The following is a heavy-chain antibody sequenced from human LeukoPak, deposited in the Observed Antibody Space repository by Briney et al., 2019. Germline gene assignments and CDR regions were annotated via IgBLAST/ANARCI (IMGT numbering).Heavy chain of an antibody. D-gene: IGHD3-22*01. CDR1: GFTFSTYW. CDR3: VRAPSEISGYYREYFRH. CDR2: IKSDGST. V-gene: IGHV3-74*01. Sequence: HPGGSLRLSCAASGFTFSTYWMHWVRQAPGKGLVWVSRIKSDGSTNYADSVKGRFTISRDNANNTLSLQMNSLRPEDTGVYYCVRAPSEISGYYREYFRHWGQGTLVTVSS. J-gene: IGHJ1*01.